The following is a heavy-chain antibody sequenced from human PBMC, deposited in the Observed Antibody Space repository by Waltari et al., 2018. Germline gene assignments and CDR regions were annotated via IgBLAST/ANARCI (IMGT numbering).Heavy chain of an antibody. CDR3: AGGRVRNIVGVHRYGMGV. CDR2: INNSGST. CDR1: GGSFSGYY. V-gene: IGHV4-34*01. D-gene: IGHD2-2*01. Sequence: QVQLQQWGAGLLKPSETLSLTCAVYGGSFSGYYWSWIRQPPGKGLAWIGEINNSGSTNYNPSLKSRGTISVDAYKNQFSLKLSSVTAADTAVYYCAGGRVRNIVGVHRYGMGVWGQGTTVTVSS. J-gene: IGHJ6*02.